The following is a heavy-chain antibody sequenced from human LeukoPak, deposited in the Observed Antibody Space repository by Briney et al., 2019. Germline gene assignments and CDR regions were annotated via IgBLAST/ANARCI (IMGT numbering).Heavy chain of an antibody. J-gene: IGHJ4*02. Sequence: SETLSLTCAVYGGSISNYYWSWIRQPPGKGLEWIGFIYYSETTSYNPSLKSRVTISVDTSKNQFSLKLSSVTAADTAVYYCAKYDSSGLDYWGQGTLVTVSS. V-gene: IGHV4-59*01. CDR1: GGSISNYY. D-gene: IGHD3-22*01. CDR2: IYYSETT. CDR3: AKYDSSGLDY.